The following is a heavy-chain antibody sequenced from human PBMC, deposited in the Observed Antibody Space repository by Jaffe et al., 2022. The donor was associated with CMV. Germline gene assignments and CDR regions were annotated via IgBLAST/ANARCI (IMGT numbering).Heavy chain of an antibody. CDR1: GFTFSSYS. V-gene: IGHV3-21*01. J-gene: IGHJ4*02. CDR3: ARDGYSSGCPDY. D-gene: IGHD6-19*01. CDR2: ISSSSSYI. Sequence: EVQLVESGGGLVKPGGSLRLSCAASGFTFSSYSMNWVRQAPGKGLEWVSSISSSSSYIYYADSVKGRFTISRDNAKNSLYLQMNSLRAEDTAVYYCARDGYSSGCPDYWGQGTLVTVSS.